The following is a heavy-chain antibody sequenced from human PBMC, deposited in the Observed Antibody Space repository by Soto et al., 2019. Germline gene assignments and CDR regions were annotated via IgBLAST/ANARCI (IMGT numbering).Heavy chain of an antibody. Sequence: GGSLRLSCAASGFTFSSYAMHWVRQAPGKGLEWVAVISYDGSNKYYADSVKGRFTISRDNSKNTLYLQMNSLRAEDTAVYYCARDIVVVPAADYYYGMDVWGQGTKVTGS. J-gene: IGHJ6*02. D-gene: IGHD2-2*01. CDR2: ISYDGSNK. CDR3: ARDIVVVPAADYYYGMDV. CDR1: GFTFSSYA. V-gene: IGHV3-30-3*01.